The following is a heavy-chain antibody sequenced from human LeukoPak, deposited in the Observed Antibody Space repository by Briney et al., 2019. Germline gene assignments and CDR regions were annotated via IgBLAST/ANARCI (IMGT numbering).Heavy chain of an antibody. CDR2: ISAYNGNT. J-gene: IGHJ6*02. V-gene: IGHV1-18*01. Sequence: GASVTVSFKASGYTFTSYGISGVRQAPGQGGEGMGWISAYNGNTNYAQKLQGRVTMTTDTSTSTAYMELRSLRSDDTAVYYCARWVPASKDVWGQGTTVTVSS. D-gene: IGHD2-2*01. CDR1: GYTFTSYG. CDR3: ARWVPASKDV.